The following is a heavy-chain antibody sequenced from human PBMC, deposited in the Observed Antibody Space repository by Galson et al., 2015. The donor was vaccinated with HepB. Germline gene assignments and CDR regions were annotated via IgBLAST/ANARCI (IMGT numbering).Heavy chain of an antibody. J-gene: IGHJ4*02. Sequence: SLRLSCAASGFTFSTYAMHWVRQAPGKGLEWVAVISYDGSNKYYADSVKGRFTISRDTSKNTLYLQMNSLRAEDTAVYYCARDVGFYGDIPDYWGQGTLVTVSS. V-gene: IGHV3-30-3*01. CDR1: GFTFSTYA. D-gene: IGHD4-17*01. CDR3: ARDVGFYGDIPDY. CDR2: ISYDGSNK.